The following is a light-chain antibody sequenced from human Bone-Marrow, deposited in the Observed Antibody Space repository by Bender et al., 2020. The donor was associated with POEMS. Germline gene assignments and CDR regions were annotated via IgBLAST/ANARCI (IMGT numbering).Light chain of an antibody. CDR3: CSYADGDTWV. V-gene: IGLV2-23*02. Sequence: QSALTQPASVSGSPGQSITISCTGSSSDVGSYNRVSWYQQLPGKAPKFIIYEVAKRPSGISNRFTGSKSGNTASLTISGLQFEDEADYYCCSYADGDTWVFGGGTSLTVL. CDR1: SSDVGSYNR. CDR2: EVA. J-gene: IGLJ3*02.